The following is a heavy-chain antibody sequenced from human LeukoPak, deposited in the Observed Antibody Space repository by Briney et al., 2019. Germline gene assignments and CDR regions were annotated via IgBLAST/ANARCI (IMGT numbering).Heavy chain of an antibody. CDR2: IKSTGGRT. D-gene: IGHD6-19*01. V-gene: IGHV1-46*01. CDR3: ARDSSGWSLDY. Sequence: ASVKVSCKASGYSFISNHLHWVRQAPGQGPEWMGIIKSTGGRTTYAQKFQGRATMTRDTSTSTVYMELSSLRSEDTAVYYCARDSSGWSLDYWGQGTLVTVSS. CDR1: GYSFISNH. J-gene: IGHJ4*02.